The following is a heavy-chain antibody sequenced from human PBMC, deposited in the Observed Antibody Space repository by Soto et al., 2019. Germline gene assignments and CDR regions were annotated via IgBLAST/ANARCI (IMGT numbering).Heavy chain of an antibody. CDR3: ARLCPPYSGSGYYYDMDV. V-gene: IGHV5-51*01. Sequence: PGESLKISCKASGYSLNTYWIAWVRQMPGKGLEWMGAIFPGDSDTKYSPSFQGQVTISADRSTSTAYVQWDSLRASDSAGYYCARLCPPYSGSGYYYDMDVWGPGTTVTVSS. CDR2: IFPGDSDT. D-gene: IGHD2-2*01. CDR1: GYSLNTYW. J-gene: IGHJ6*02.